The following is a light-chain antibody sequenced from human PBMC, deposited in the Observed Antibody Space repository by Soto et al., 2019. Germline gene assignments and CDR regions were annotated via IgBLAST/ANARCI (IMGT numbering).Light chain of an antibody. V-gene: IGLV2-14*01. CDR1: SSDVGAYNY. J-gene: IGLJ2*01. Sequence: QSALTQPASVSGSPGQSITISCTGTSSDVGAYNYVSWYQQHPGKAPRLMIYDVSNRPSGVSNRSSASKSGNTASLTISGLQAEDEADYYCSSYTSSSTPHVVFGGGTKLTVL. CDR2: DVS. CDR3: SSYTSSSTPHVV.